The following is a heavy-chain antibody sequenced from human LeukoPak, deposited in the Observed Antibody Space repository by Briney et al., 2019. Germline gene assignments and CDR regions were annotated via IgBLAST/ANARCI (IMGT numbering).Heavy chain of an antibody. CDR3: AKDRVSACSSTTCYGSY. D-gene: IGHD2-2*01. CDR1: GFTFSNYA. J-gene: IGHJ4*02. Sequence: GGSLRLSCAASGFTFSNYAMSWVRQAPGKGLEWVSGISGSGGSIYYADSVKGRFTISRDNYKNTLFLQMNSLRAEDTGIYYCAKDRVSACSSTTCYGSYWGQGTLVTVSS. CDR2: ISGSGGSI. V-gene: IGHV3-23*01.